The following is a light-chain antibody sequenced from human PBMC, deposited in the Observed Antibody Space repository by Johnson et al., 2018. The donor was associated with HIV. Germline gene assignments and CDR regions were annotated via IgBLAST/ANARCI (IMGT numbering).Light chain of an antibody. J-gene: IGLJ1*01. Sequence: QSVLTQPPSVSAAPGQKVTISCSGSSSNIGNNYVSWYQQLPGTAPKLLIYENNKRPSGIPDRFSGSKSGTSATLGITGLQTGDEADYYCGTWDSSLSAGDVFGTGPKVTVL. CDR3: GTWDSSLSAGDV. CDR2: ENN. CDR1: SSNIGNNY. V-gene: IGLV1-51*02.